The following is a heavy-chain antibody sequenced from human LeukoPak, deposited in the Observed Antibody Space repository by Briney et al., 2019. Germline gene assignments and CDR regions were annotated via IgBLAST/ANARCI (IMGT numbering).Heavy chain of an antibody. CDR3: ARVKGRVFGVITTKERYFDY. CDR2: IKPNSGGT. D-gene: IGHD3-3*01. V-gene: IGHV1-2*02. CDR1: GYTFTGYY. Sequence: GASVKVSCKASGYTFTGYYIHWVRQAPGQGLEWMGWIKPNSGGTNYVQKFRGRVTMTRDTSISTAYMELSRLTSDDTAVYYCARVKGRVFGVITTKERYFDYWGQGTLVTVSS. J-gene: IGHJ4*02.